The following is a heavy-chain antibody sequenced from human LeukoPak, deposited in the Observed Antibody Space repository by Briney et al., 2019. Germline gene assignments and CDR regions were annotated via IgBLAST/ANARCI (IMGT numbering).Heavy chain of an antibody. V-gene: IGHV4-38-2*01. CDR2: IYHSGST. CDR1: GYSISSGYY. J-gene: IGHJ1*01. Sequence: SETLSLTCAVSGYSISSGYYWGWIRQPPGKGLEWIGSIYHSGSTYYNPSLKSRVTISVDTSKNQFSLKLSSVTAADTAVYYCALTLPRGYCSSTSCYPEYFQHWGQGTLVTVSS. CDR3: ALTLPRGYCSSTSCYPEYFQH. D-gene: IGHD2-2*01.